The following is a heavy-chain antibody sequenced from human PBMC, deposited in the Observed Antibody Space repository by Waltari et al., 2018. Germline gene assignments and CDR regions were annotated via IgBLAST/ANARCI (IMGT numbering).Heavy chain of an antibody. J-gene: IGHJ6*02. D-gene: IGHD1-26*01. CDR1: GFTFSSYA. CDR2: ISGSGGST. Sequence: EVQLLESGGGLVQPGGSLRLSCAASGFTFSSYAMRWVRQAPGKGLEWVSAISGSGGSTYYADSVKGRFTISRDNSKNTLYLQMNSLRAEDTAVYYCAKDHLESGSYPYYYYGMDVWGQGTTVTVSS. V-gene: IGHV3-23*01. CDR3: AKDHLESGSYPYYYYGMDV.